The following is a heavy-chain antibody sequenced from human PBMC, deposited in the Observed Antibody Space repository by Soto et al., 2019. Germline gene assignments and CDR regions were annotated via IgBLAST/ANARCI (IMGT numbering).Heavy chain of an antibody. D-gene: IGHD5-18*01. V-gene: IGHV4-30-4*01. Sequence: SETLSLTCTVSGGSISSGDYYWSWIRQPPGKGLEWIGYIYYSGSTYYNPSLKSRVTISVETSKNQLSLKLSSVTAADAAVYYCARVDTARSAWFVPWGQGTLDNVSS. CDR3: ARVDTARSAWFVP. CDR2: IYYSGST. CDR1: GGSISSGDYY. J-gene: IGHJ5*02.